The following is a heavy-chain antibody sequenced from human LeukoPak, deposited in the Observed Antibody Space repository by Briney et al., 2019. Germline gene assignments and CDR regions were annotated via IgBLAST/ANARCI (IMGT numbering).Heavy chain of an antibody. V-gene: IGHV4-34*01. CDR2: INHSGST. CDR1: GGSFSGYY. J-gene: IGHJ3*02. CDR3: AATSDIAAAGPPYDAFDI. D-gene: IGHD6-13*01. Sequence: SETLSLTCAVYGGSFSGYYWSWIRQPPGKGLEWIGEINHSGSTNYNPSLKSRVTISVDTSKNQFSLKLSSVTAADTAVYYCAATSDIAAAGPPYDAFDIWGQGTMVTVSS.